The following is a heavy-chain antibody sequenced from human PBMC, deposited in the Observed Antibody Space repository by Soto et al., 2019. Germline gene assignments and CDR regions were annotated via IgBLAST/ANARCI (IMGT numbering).Heavy chain of an antibody. CDR3: TTPLLLALGPRGDAFDI. J-gene: IGHJ3*02. D-gene: IGHD3-22*01. V-gene: IGHV1-69*06. Sequence: ASVKVSCKASGGTFSSYAISWVRQAPVQGLEWMGGIIPIFGTANYAQKFQGRVTITADKSTSTAYMELSSLRSEDTDVYYCTTPLLLALGPRGDAFDIWGQGTMVTVSS. CDR2: IIPIFGTA. CDR1: GGTFSSYA.